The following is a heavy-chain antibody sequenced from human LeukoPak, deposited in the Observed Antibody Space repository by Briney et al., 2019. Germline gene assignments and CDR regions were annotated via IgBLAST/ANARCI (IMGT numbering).Heavy chain of an antibody. CDR1: GGTFSSYA. D-gene: IGHD3-22*01. J-gene: IGHJ4*02. V-gene: IGHV1-69*13. CDR3: DSSGYYPLDY. Sequence: SVKVSCKASGGTFSSYAISWVRQAPGQGLEWMGGIIPIFGTANYAQKFQGRVTITADESTSTAYMELSSLRSEDTAVYYYDSSGYYPLDYWGQGTLVTVSS. CDR2: IIPIFGTA.